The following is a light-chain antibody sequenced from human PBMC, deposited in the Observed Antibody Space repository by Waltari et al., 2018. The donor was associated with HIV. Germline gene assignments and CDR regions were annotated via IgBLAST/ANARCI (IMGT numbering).Light chain of an antibody. Sequence: QSALTQPASLSGSPGQSITISCPGTSSDVGAYYSVSWYQRHPAQDPKLIIHEVTTRPSGVSDRFSGSKSGNTASLTISGLQAEDEADYFCCSFTSTSTLHWVFGGGTKLTVL. V-gene: IGLV2-14*01. CDR1: SSDVGAYYS. J-gene: IGLJ3*02. CDR3: CSFTSTSTLHWV. CDR2: EVT.